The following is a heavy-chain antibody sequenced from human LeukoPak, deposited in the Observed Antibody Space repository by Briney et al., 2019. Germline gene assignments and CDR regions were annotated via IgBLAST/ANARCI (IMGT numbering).Heavy chain of an antibody. V-gene: IGHV1-18*01. J-gene: IGHJ6*03. CDR3: AREPFYGGYGYYYMDV. D-gene: IGHD4-17*01. CDR2: ISAYNGNT. Sequence: ASVKVSCKASGYTFTSYGISRVRQAPGQGLEWMGWISAYNGNTNYAQKLQSRVTMTTDTSTSTAYMELRSLRSDDTAVYYCAREPFYGGYGYYYMDVWGKGTTVTVSS. CDR1: GYTFTSYG.